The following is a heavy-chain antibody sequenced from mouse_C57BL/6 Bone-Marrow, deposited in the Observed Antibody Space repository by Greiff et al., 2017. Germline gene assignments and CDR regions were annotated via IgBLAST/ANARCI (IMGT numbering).Heavy chain of an antibody. CDR3: ARVAYHSPYGAFY. Sequence: QVQLKESGAELVKPGASVKLSCKASGYTFTSYWMQWVKQRPGQGLEWIGEIDPSDSYTNYNQKFKGKATLTVDTSSSTAYMQLSSLTSEDSAVYYCARVAYHSPYGAFYWGQGTLVTVSA. J-gene: IGHJ3*01. CDR2: IDPSDSYT. CDR1: GYTFTSYW. V-gene: IGHV1-50*01. D-gene: IGHD2-12*01.